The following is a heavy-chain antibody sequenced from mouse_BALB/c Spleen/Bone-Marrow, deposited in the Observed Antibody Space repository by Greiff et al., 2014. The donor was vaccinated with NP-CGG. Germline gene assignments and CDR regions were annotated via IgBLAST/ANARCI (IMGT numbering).Heavy chain of an antibody. D-gene: IGHD1-1*01. Sequence: DVMLVESGGGLVQPGGSLKLSCAASGFTFSSFGIHWVRQAPEKGLEWVAYISSDSSTIYYADTVKGRFTISRDNPKNTLFLQMTSLRSEDTAMYYCARSNYVGYYAMDYWGQGTSATVSS. CDR1: GFTFSSFG. V-gene: IGHV5-17*02. J-gene: IGHJ4*01. CDR2: ISSDSSTI. CDR3: ARSNYVGYYAMDY.